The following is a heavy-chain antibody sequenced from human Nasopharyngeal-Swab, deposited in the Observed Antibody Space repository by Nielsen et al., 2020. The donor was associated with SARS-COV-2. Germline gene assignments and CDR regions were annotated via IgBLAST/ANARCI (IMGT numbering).Heavy chain of an antibody. Sequence: GESLKISCAASGFTFSSYGMHWVRQAPGKGLEWVAVIWYDGSNKYYADSVKGRFTISRDKSKNTLYLQMNSLRAEDTAVYYCARDPRQWLSLYYYYYMDVWGKGTTVTVSS. CDR2: IWYDGSNK. V-gene: IGHV3-33*01. CDR1: GFTFSSYG. D-gene: IGHD6-19*01. J-gene: IGHJ6*03. CDR3: ARDPRQWLSLYYYYYMDV.